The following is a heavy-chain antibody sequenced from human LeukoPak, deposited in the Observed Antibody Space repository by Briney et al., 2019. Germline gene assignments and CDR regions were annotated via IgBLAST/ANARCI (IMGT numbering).Heavy chain of an antibody. V-gene: IGHV4-59*12. Sequence: ETLSLTCTVSGGSISSYYWSWIRQPPGKGLEWIGYIYYSGSTNYNPSLKSRVTISVDTSKNQFSLNLTSVTAADTAVYYCVGILTGYYLRFDYWGQGSLVTVSS. CDR1: GGSISSYY. CDR2: IYYSGST. J-gene: IGHJ4*02. CDR3: VGILTGYYLRFDY. D-gene: IGHD3-9*01.